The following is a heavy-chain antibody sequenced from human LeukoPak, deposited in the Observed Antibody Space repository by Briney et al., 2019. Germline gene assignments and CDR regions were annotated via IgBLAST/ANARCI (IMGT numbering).Heavy chain of an antibody. D-gene: IGHD3-22*01. J-gene: IGHJ6*03. Sequence: SETLSLTCAVYGGSFSGYYRNWIRQPPGKGLERIGEINHSGSTNYNPSLKSRVTISVDTSKNQFSLKLSPVTAADTAVYYCARVVGEVSGYYFTDYYYYYMDVWGKGTTVTISS. CDR2: INHSGST. CDR3: ARVVGEVSGYYFTDYYYYYMDV. V-gene: IGHV4-34*01. CDR1: GGSFSGYY.